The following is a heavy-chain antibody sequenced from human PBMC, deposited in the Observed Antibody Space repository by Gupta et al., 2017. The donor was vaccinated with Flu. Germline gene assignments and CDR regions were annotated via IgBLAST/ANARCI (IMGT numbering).Heavy chain of an antibody. D-gene: IGHD3-22*01. CDR1: GGTFRSYA. CDR3: ARGPDYYDSSGRTNAFDI. J-gene: IGHJ3*02. V-gene: IGHV1-69*01. Sequence: QVQLVQSGAEVKKPGSSVKVSCKASGGTFRSYAISWVRQAPGQGLEWMGGIIPIFGTANYAQKFQGRVTITADESTSTAYMELSSLRSEDTAVYYCARGPDYYDSSGRTNAFDIWGQGTMVTVSS. CDR2: IIPIFGTA.